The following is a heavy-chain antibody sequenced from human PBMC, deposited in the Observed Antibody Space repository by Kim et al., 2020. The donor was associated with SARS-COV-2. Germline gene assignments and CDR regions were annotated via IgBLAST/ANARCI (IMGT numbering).Heavy chain of an antibody. J-gene: IGHJ4*02. D-gene: IGHD3-10*01. Sequence: ASVKVSCKASGYTFTSYGISWVRQAPGQGLEWMGWISAYNGNTNYAQKLQGRVTMTTDTSTSTAYMELRSLRSDDTAVYYCARVSAGWIGETYYYFDYWGQGTLVTVSS. CDR1: GYTFTSYG. V-gene: IGHV1-18*01. CDR2: ISAYNGNT. CDR3: ARVSAGWIGETYYYFDY.